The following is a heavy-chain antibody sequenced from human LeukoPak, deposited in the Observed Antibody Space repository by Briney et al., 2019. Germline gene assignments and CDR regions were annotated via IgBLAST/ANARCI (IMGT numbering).Heavy chain of an antibody. V-gene: IGHV3-23*01. Sequence: GGSLRLSCAVSGLTFSSYAMSWVRQAPGKGLEWVSAISGSGGSTYYADSVKGRFTISRDNSKNTLYLQMNSLRAEDTAVYCCAKDRVGATHFDYWGQGTLVTVSS. CDR2: ISGSGGST. CDR1: GLTFSSYA. D-gene: IGHD1-26*01. J-gene: IGHJ4*02. CDR3: AKDRVGATHFDY.